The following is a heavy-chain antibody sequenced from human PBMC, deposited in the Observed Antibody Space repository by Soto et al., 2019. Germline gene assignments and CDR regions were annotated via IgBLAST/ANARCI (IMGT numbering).Heavy chain of an antibody. CDR2: IYWDDDK. V-gene: IGHV2-5*02. D-gene: IGHD4-17*01. Sequence: QITLKESGPTLVKPTQTLTLTCTFSGFSLSTSGVGVGWIRQPPGKALEWLALIYWDDDKRYSPSLKSRLTITKDTSKNHVVLTMTNMDPVDTATYYCARQTVTTSFDYWGQGTLVTVSS. CDR3: ARQTVTTSFDY. J-gene: IGHJ4*02. CDR1: GFSLSTSGVG.